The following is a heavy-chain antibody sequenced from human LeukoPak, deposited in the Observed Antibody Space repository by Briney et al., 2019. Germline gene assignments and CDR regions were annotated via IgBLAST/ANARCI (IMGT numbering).Heavy chain of an antibody. CDR1: GGSISGYY. CDR3: ARVGYSSDFDY. Sequence: SETLSLTCTVSGGSISGYYWSWIRQPPGKGLEWMGYMYYSGSATYNPSLKSRVTFSVDTSKNQFSLKLSSLTAADTAVYYCARVGYSSDFDYWGQGTLVTVSS. J-gene: IGHJ4*02. D-gene: IGHD5-18*01. V-gene: IGHV4-59*08. CDR2: MYYSGSA.